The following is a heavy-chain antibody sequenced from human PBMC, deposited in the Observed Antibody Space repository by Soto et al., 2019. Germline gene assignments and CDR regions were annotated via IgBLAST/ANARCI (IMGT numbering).Heavy chain of an antibody. V-gene: IGHV3-21*01. J-gene: IGHJ3*02. CDR1: GFTFSSYS. CDR3: ARRDQTGYYAFDI. D-gene: IGHD3-9*01. CDR2: ISSSSSYI. Sequence: VQLVESGGGLVKPGGSLRLSCAASGFTFSSYSMNWVRQAPGKGLEWVSSISSSSSYIYYADSVKGRFTISRDNAKNSLYLQMNSLRAEDTAVYYCARRDQTGYYAFDIWGQGTMVTVSS.